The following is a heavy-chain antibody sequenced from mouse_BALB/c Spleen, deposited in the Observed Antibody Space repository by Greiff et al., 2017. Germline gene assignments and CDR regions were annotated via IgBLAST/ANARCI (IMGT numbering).Heavy chain of an antibody. Sequence: VQLQQSGAELVKPGASVKLSCTASGFNIKDTYMHWVKQRPEQGLEWIGRIDPANGNTKYDPKFQGKATITADTSSNTAYMQLSSLTSEDSAVYYCARGEGNYGLDYWGQGTSVTVSS. J-gene: IGHJ4*01. V-gene: IGHV14-3*02. D-gene: IGHD2-1*01. CDR1: GFNIKDTY. CDR2: IDPANGNT. CDR3: ARGEGNYGLDY.